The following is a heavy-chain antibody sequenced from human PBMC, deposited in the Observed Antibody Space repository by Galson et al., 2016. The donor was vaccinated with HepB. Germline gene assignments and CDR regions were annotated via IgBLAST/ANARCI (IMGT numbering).Heavy chain of an antibody. J-gene: IGHJ4*02. D-gene: IGHD5-12*01. CDR3: VTGGSRPCLSGSCNHLDH. CDR2: INANTGNP. Sequence: SVKVSCKASGNIFTAYGINWVRQAPGQGLAWMGWINANTGNPTYAQGFTGRFVFSLDTSVSTAYLQINGLKAEDTADYYCVTGGSRPCLSGSCNHLDHWGQGTLVTVSS. V-gene: IGHV7-4-1*02. CDR1: GNIFTAYG.